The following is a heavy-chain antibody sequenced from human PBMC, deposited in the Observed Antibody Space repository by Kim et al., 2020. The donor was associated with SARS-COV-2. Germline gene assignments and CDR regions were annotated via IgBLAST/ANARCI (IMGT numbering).Heavy chain of an antibody. CDR1: GFTFSSYW. CDR2: IKQDGSEK. V-gene: IGHV3-7*03. D-gene: IGHD6-19*01. CDR3: ARARDSSGWYPPDY. Sequence: GGSLRLSCAASGFTFSSYWMSWVRQAPGKGLEWVANIKQDGSEKYYVDSVKGRFTISRDNAKNSLYLQMNSLRAEDTAVYYCARARDSSGWYPPDYWGQGTLVTVSS. J-gene: IGHJ4*02.